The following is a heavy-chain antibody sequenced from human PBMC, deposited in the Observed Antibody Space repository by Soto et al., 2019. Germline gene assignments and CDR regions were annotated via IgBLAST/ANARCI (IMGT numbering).Heavy chain of an antibody. V-gene: IGHV3-23*01. CDR1: GFNFSSSA. CDR3: ATCRRYDYIWARYRLL. CDR2: ISGSGGIT. D-gene: IGHD3-16*02. J-gene: IGHJ3*01. Sequence: EVQLLESGGGLVQPGGSLRLSCAASGFNFSSSAMSWVRQAPGKGLEWFSAISGSGGITSYADSVKGRFTFSRDTSKNPLYLQMNSLRAEDTAVYYGATCRRYDYIWARYRLLWGQGTMVMVSS.